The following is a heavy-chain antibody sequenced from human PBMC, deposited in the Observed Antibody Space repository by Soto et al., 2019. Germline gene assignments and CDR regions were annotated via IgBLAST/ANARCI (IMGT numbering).Heavy chain of an antibody. V-gene: IGHV3-30*19. D-gene: IGHD3-16*01. CDR2: TPYDGSGK. J-gene: IGHJ1*01. CDR3: ARWGTTGGLDV. Sequence: QVQLVESGGGVVQPGTSLRVSCVGSGFTFRSYVIHWVRQAPGKGLEWVALTPYDGSGKYYDDSVRGRFTISRDNSRNTVDLQMDSLRVEDTALYYCARWGTTGGLDVWGQGTLVSVSS. CDR1: GFTFRSYV.